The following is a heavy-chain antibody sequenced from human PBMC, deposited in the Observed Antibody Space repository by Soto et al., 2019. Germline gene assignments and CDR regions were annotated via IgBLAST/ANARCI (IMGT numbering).Heavy chain of an antibody. J-gene: IGHJ4*02. CDR3: TRGTKGGSPPL. CDR1: DFVFSNYS. Sequence: GGSLRLSCAGSDFVFSNYSMNWVRQAPGRGLEWVSYISSSSTNTYYAASVRGRFTISRDNAKNSLFLRMISLKDEDTAEYYCTRGTKGGSPPLWGRGTLVTVSS. D-gene: IGHD1-7*01. CDR2: ISSSSTNT. V-gene: IGHV3-48*02.